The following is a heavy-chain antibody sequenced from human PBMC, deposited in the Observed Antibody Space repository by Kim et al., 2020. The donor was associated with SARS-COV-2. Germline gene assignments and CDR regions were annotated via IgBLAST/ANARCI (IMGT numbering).Heavy chain of an antibody. CDR3: AGRGDWLSD. V-gene: IGHV4-34*01. J-gene: IGHJ4*02. CDR2: GGN. D-gene: IGHD3-9*01. Sequence: GGNTSTPSLKSRVTIAADASKNQFSLRLRAVTAADTAVYYCAGRGDWLSDWGQGTLVTVSS.